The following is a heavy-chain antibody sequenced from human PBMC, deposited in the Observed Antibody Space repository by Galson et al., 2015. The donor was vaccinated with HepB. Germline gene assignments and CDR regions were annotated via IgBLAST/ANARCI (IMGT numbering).Heavy chain of an antibody. CDR1: GFTFSSYA. Sequence: SLRLSCAASGFTFSSYAMHWVRQAPGKGLEWVAVISYDGSNKYYADSVKGRFTISRDNSKNTLYLQMDSLRAEDTAVYYCAREGYCSGGSCYYRSQTYYYGMDVWGQGTTVTVSS. J-gene: IGHJ6*02. CDR2: ISYDGSNK. D-gene: IGHD2-15*01. V-gene: IGHV3-30-3*01. CDR3: AREGYCSGGSCYYRSQTYYYGMDV.